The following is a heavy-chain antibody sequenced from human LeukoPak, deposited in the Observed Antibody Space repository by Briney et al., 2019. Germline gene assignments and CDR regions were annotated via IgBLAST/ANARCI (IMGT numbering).Heavy chain of an antibody. CDR3: ATFTERENYHYTAYL. D-gene: IGHD3-16*02. Sequence: GGSLRLSCAASGFTFDDYAMHWVRQAPGKGLEWVSGISWNSGSIGYADSVKGRFTISRDNAKNTLYLQMNSLRAEDTAVYYCATFTERENYHYTAYLWGQGTLVIVS. CDR1: GFTFDDYA. J-gene: IGHJ4*02. CDR2: ISWNSGSI. V-gene: IGHV3-9*01.